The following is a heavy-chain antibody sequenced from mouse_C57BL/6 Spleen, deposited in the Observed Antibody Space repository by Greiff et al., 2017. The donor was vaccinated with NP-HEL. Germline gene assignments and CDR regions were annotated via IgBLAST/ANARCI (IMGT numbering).Heavy chain of an antibody. V-gene: IGHV14-4*01. J-gene: IGHJ3*01. CDR2: IDPENGDT. CDR1: GFNIKDDY. Sequence: EVQLQQSGAELVRPGASVKLSCTASGFNIKDDYMHWVKQRPEQGLEWIGWIDPENGDTEYASKFQGKATITADTSSNTAYLQLSSLTSEDTAVYYCTTGRGYYPYLYWGQGTLVTVSA. CDR3: TTGRGYYPYLY. D-gene: IGHD1-1*01.